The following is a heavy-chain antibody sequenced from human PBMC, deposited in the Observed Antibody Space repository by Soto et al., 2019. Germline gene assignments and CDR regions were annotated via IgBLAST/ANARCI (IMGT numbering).Heavy chain of an antibody. CDR2: ISHDGSNK. CDR3: ARDPARRYYGTPGNAFDM. Sequence: PGGSLRLSCAASGFSFSTYAMHWVRQAPGKGLEWVAVISHDGSNKYYPDSVKGRFTISRDNSKDTLSLEMNSLRAEDTALYYCARDPARRYYGTPGNAFDMWGQGTMVTVSS. CDR1: GFSFSTYA. J-gene: IGHJ3*02. D-gene: IGHD3-10*01. V-gene: IGHV3-30-3*01.